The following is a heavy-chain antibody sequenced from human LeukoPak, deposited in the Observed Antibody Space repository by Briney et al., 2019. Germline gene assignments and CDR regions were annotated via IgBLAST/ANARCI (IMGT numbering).Heavy chain of an antibody. CDR3: AALEDIVVVPAGIP. D-gene: IGHD2-2*01. J-gene: IGHJ5*02. Sequence: SAKVSCKASGGTFSSYAISWVRQAPGQGLEWMGGIIPIFGTANYSQKFQGRVTIIADKSTSTAYMELSSLRSEDTAVYYCAALEDIVVVPAGIPWGQGTLVTVSS. CDR1: GGTFSSYA. V-gene: IGHV1-69*06. CDR2: IIPIFGTA.